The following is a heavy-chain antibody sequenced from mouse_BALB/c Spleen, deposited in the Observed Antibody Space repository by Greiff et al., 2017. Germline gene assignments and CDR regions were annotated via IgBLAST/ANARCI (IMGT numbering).Heavy chain of an antibody. J-gene: IGHJ4*01. V-gene: IGHV2-6-7*02. CDR2: IWGDGST. CDR1: GFSLTGYG. D-gene: IGHD3-2*01. CDR3: ARGDSAGYYAMDY. Sequence: VQLQESGPGLVAPSQSLSITCTVSGFSLTGYGVNWVRQPPGKGLEWLGMIWGDGSTDYNSALKSRLSISKDNSKSQVFLKMNSLQTDDTARYYCARGDSAGYYAMDYWGQGTSVTVSS.